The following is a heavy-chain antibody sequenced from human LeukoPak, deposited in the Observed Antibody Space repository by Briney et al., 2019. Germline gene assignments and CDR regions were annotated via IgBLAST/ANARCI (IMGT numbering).Heavy chain of an antibody. J-gene: IGHJ4*02. Sequence: PGGSLRLSCTVSGFAFSGYAMSWVRQASGKGPEWVSSIGARGDVTYSADSVKGRFTISRDNSKRTLFLQMNSLRAEDTAAYYCAKVHYTASFPGSFPGRNYFDSWGQGSLATVSP. CDR3: AKVHYTASFPGSFPGRNYFDS. CDR2: IGARGDVT. CDR1: GFAFSGYA. V-gene: IGHV3-23*01. D-gene: IGHD1-26*01.